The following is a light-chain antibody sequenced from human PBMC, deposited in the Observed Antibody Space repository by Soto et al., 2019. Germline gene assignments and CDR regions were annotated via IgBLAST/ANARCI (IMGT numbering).Light chain of an antibody. CDR3: GFYSTTTPFV. CDR2: EVT. CDR1: SSDVGRYKR. Sequence: QSALTQPPSVSGSPGQSVTISCTGTSSDVGRYKRVSWYQRSPGTAPKLLIYEVTHRPAGVPDRFSGSQSGSTASLTISGLRTEDEADYFCGFYSTTTPFVFGPGTKVTVL. J-gene: IGLJ1*01. V-gene: IGLV2-18*01.